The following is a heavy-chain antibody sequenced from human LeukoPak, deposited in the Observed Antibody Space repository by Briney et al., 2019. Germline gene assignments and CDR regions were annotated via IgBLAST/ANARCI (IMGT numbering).Heavy chain of an antibody. CDR1: GFTFSSYS. V-gene: IGHV3-21*01. Sequence: GGSLRLSCAASGFTFSSYSMNWVRQAPGKGLEWVSSISRSSSYIYYGDSVKGRFTISRDNAKNSLYLQMNSLRAEDTVVYYCARVVWGWDTAMPTPFDYWGQGTLVTVSS. J-gene: IGHJ4*02. CDR2: ISRSSSYI. CDR3: ARVVWGWDTAMPTPFDY. D-gene: IGHD5-18*01.